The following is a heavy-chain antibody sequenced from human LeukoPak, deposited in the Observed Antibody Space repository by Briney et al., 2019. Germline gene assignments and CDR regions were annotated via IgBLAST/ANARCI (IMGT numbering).Heavy chain of an antibody. Sequence: SETLSLTCTVFGGSINNYYWSWIRQTAGKGLEWVGRIYTSGSTDYNPSLESRLSISVDTSKNQFSLKLSSVTAADTAVYYCARDQYSGSLDYWGQGTLVTVSS. J-gene: IGHJ4*02. CDR3: ARDQYSGSLDY. CDR2: IYTSGST. V-gene: IGHV4-4*07. CDR1: GGSINNYY. D-gene: IGHD1-26*01.